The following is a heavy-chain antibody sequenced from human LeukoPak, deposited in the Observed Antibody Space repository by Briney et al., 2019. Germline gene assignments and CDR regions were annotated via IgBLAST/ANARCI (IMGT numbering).Heavy chain of an antibody. CDR1: GYSISSGYY. J-gene: IGHJ3*02. D-gene: IGHD2-2*01. CDR2: IYHSGST. V-gene: IGHV4-38-2*02. CDR3: ARARELYCSSTSCYDAFDI. Sequence: SETLSLTCTVSGYSISSGYYWGWIRQPPGKGLEWIGSIYHSGSTYYNPSLKSRVTISVDTSKNQFSLKLSSVTAADTAVYYCARARELYCSSTSCYDAFDIWGQGTMVTVSS.